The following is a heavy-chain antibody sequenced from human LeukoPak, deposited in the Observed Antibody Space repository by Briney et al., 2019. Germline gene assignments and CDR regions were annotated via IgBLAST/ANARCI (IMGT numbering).Heavy chain of an antibody. CDR3: AQRVVVPAANWFDP. J-gene: IGHJ5*02. Sequence: GGSLRLSCAASGFTFSSYWMSWVRQAPGKGLEWVANIKQDGSEKYYVDSVKGRFTISRDNAKNSLYLQMNSLTAEDTAVYYCAQRVVVPAANWFDPWGQGTLVTVSS. CDR1: GFTFSSYW. D-gene: IGHD2-2*01. CDR2: IKQDGSEK. V-gene: IGHV3-7*01.